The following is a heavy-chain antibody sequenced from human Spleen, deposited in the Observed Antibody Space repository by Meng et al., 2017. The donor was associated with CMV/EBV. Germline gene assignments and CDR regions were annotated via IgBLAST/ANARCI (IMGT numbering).Heavy chain of an antibody. CDR3: ARDLTRSLRFLEWTQYYYYGMDV. D-gene: IGHD3-3*01. CDR2: INPNSGDT. V-gene: IGHV1-2*07. CDR1: GYTFTGYY. J-gene: IGHJ6*02. Sequence: ASVKVSCKASGYTFTGYYIHWVRQAPGQGLEWIGWINPNSGDTSFADKFQGRVTMTWDTSISTVYMELSRLRSDDTAVYYCARDLTRSLRFLEWTQYYYYGMDVWGQGTTVTVSS.